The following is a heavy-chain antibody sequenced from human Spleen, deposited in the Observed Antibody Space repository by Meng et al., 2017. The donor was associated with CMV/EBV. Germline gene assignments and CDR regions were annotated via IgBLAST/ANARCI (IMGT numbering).Heavy chain of an antibody. CDR3: ARDTWFGYSTPGY. CDR1: GYSFTGYG. Sequence: ASVKVSCKASGYSFTGYGVTWVRQAPGQGLEWMGWISGYSAKTFYVQSLQGRVTMTTDTSASTVYMELSRVRSDDTAVYYCARDTWFGYSTPGYWGQGTLVTVSS. J-gene: IGHJ4*02. D-gene: IGHD3-22*01. V-gene: IGHV1-18*01. CDR2: ISGYSAKT.